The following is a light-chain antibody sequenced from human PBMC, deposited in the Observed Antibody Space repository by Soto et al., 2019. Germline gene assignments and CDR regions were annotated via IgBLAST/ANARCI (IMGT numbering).Light chain of an antibody. CDR2: EVS. Sequence: QSALTQPASVSGSPGQSITISCTGTSSDVGAYNYVSWYQQHPGKAPKLMIYEVSNRPSGVSHRFSGSKSGNTASLTISGLQAEDEADYYCSSYTRSSTLGVVFGAGTKLTVL. V-gene: IGLV2-14*01. J-gene: IGLJ2*01. CDR3: SSYTRSSTLGVV. CDR1: SSDVGAYNY.